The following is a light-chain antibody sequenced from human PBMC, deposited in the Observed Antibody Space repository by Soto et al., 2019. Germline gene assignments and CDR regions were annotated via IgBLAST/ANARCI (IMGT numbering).Light chain of an antibody. J-gene: IGLJ1*01. V-gene: IGLV1-36*01. CDR2: YDD. CDR3: AAWDDSLNGYG. Sequence: QSVLTQPPSVSEAPGQRVTIYCSGSSSNIGNNAVNWYQQLPGKAPKLLIYYDDLLPSGVSDRFSGSKSGTSASLAISGLQSEDEADYYCAAWDDSLNGYGFGTGTKVTVL. CDR1: SSNIGNNA.